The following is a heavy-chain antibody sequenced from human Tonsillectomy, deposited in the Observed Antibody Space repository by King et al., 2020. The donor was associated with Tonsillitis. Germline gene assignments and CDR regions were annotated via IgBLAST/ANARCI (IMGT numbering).Heavy chain of an antibody. CDR3: ARGRGYCSGGSCYQSPPNNWFDP. V-gene: IGHV4-34*01. D-gene: IGHD2-15*01. CDR2: INHSGST. Sequence: VHLQQWGAGLLKPSETLSLTCAVYGGSFSGYYWSWIRQPPGKGLEWMGEINHSGSTNNNPSLKSRVMVSVETSKNQFSLKLSYVTAADTAVYYCARGRGYCSGGSCYQSPPNNWFDPWGQGTLVTVSS. CDR1: GGSFSGYY. J-gene: IGHJ5*02.